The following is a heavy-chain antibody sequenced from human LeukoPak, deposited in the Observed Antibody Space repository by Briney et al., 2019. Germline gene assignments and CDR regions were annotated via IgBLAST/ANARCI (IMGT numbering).Heavy chain of an antibody. CDR2: IYYSGST. V-gene: IGHV4-61*01. D-gene: IGHD3-22*01. CDR3: ARGYYDSSGYYHDDAFDI. Sequence: PSETLSLTCTVSGGSISSSSYYWSWIRQPPGKGLEWIGYIYYSGSTNYNPSLKSRVTISVDTSKNQFSLKLSSVTAADTAVYYCARGYYDSSGYYHDDAFDIWGQGTMVTVPS. J-gene: IGHJ3*02. CDR1: GGSISSSSYY.